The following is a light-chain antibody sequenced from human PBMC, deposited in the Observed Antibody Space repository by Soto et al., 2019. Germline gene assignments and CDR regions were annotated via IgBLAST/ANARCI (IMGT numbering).Light chain of an antibody. V-gene: IGKV1D-13*01. CDR3: QQFSYFPFT. J-gene: IGKJ4*01. CDR2: DAS. CDR1: QGISSN. Sequence: AIQLTQSPSSLSASVGDRVTITCRASQGISSNLAWYQQKPGKAPKVLIYDASSLESGVPSRFGGSRSGTDFTLTISSLQPEDFATYHCQQFSYFPFTFGGGTKVEI.